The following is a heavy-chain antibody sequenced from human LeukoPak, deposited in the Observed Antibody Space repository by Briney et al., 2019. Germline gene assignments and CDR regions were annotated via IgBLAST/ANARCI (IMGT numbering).Heavy chain of an antibody. CDR2: IYYSGST. Sequence: SETLSLTCTVSGGSINSSSYYWGWIRQPPGKGLEWIGSIYYSGSTYYNPSLKSRVTISVDTSKNQFSLKLSSVTAADTAVYYCAREGYCSGGSCARYFQHWGQGTLVTVSS. D-gene: IGHD2-15*01. J-gene: IGHJ1*01. CDR3: AREGYCSGGSCARYFQH. V-gene: IGHV4-39*07. CDR1: GGSINSSSYY.